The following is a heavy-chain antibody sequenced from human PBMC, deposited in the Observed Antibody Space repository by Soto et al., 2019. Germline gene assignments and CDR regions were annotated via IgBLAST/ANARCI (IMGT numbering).Heavy chain of an antibody. V-gene: IGHV3-21*01. Sequence: EVQLVESGGGLVKPGGSLRLSCAASGFTFSSYSMNWVRQAPGKGLEWVSSISSSRSYIYYADSVKGRFTISRDNAKNSLYLQMNSLRAEDTAVYYCARAVGNVVAAAAYYFDYWGQGTLVTVSS. CDR1: GFTFSSYS. J-gene: IGHJ4*02. CDR3: ARAVGNVVAAAAYYFDY. CDR2: ISSSRSYI. D-gene: IGHD6-13*01.